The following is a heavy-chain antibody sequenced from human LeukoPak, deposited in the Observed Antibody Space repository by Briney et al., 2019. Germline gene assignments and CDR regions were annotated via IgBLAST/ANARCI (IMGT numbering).Heavy chain of an antibody. CDR2: VDPSESYT. CDR1: GYSFTSYW. Sequence: GESLRISCKGSGYSFTSYWINWVRQMPGKGLEWMGRVDPSESYTNYSASFQGRVTISADKTISTAYLQWNSLNASDTAMYYCARRQREMATTTEYYYCYGMDVWGQGTTVTVSS. CDR3: ARRQREMATTTEYYYCYGMDV. D-gene: IGHD5-24*01. V-gene: IGHV5-10-1*01. J-gene: IGHJ6*02.